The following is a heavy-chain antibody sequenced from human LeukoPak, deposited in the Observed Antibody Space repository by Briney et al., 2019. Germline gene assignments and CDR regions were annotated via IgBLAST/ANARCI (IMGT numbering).Heavy chain of an antibody. D-gene: IGHD3-10*01. Sequence: GGSLRHSCAASGVTFSGYSMNWVRQAPGKGLEWVSYITSSSSSIYYADSVEGRFTISRDNAKDSQCRQMNSLRDEDTAVYYCAGEVYYCAFDIWDQGTMVTVSS. CDR1: GVTFSGYS. CDR2: ITSSSSSI. V-gene: IGHV3-48*02. J-gene: IGHJ3*02. CDR3: AGEVYYCAFDI.